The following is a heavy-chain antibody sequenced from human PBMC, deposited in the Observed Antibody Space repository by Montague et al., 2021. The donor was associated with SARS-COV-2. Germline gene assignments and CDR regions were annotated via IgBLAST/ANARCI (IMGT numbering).Heavy chain of an antibody. Sequence: SETLSLTCTVSGASIRGNDHYWGWIRQPPGKGLEWIGSIYYTGSRYYTPSLTSRLTISVDTSRYQFSLELTSVTAADTAIYYCARAGGFDNSGYVGRLRTYYFDYWGQGLLVTVSS. CDR2: IYYTGSR. J-gene: IGHJ4*02. CDR1: GASIRGNDHY. D-gene: IGHD3-22*01. CDR3: ARAGGFDNSGYVGRLRTYYFDY. V-gene: IGHV4-39*07.